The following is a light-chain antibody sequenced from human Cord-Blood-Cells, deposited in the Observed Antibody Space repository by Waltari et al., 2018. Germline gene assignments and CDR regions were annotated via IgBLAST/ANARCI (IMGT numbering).Light chain of an antibody. J-gene: IGKJ1*01. Sequence: DIVMTQSPDSLAVSLGERATINYKSSQSVLYSSNNKNYLAWYQQKPGQPPKLLIYWASTRESGVPDRFSGSGSGTDFTLTISSLQAEDVAVYYCQQYYSTPWTFGQGTKEEIK. CDR2: WAS. CDR3: QQYYSTPWT. V-gene: IGKV4-1*01. CDR1: QSVLYSSNNKNY.